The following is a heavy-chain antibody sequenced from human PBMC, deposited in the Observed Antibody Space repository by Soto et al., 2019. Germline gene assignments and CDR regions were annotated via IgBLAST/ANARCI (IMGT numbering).Heavy chain of an antibody. CDR3: ARDQYYSRSGSYYYGREV. CDR1: GGSVSRESHY. J-gene: IGHJ6*02. Sequence: QVQLQESGPGLVKPSETLSLTCTVSGGSVSRESHYWSWIRQTPGKGLEWIGYIYYTGSTNYNPSLNGRVTMSVDTSTDQLSLRLRSVTRADTAVYYCARDQYYSRSGSYYYGREVWGQGTKFTVSS. V-gene: IGHV4-61*01. D-gene: IGHD3-3*01. CDR2: IYYTGST.